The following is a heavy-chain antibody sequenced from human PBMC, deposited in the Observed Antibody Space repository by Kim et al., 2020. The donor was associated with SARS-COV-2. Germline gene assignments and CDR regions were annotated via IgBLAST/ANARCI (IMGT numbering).Heavy chain of an antibody. D-gene: IGHD3-22*01. J-gene: IGHJ4*02. V-gene: IGHV4-39*01. Sequence: SETLSLTCTVSGGSISSSSYYWGWIRQPPGKGLEWIGSIYYSGSTYYNPSLKSRVTISVDTSKNQFSLKLSSVTAADTAVYYCARLEVVVVIGPFDYWGQGTLVTVSS. CDR2: IYYSGST. CDR3: ARLEVVVVIGPFDY. CDR1: GGSISSSSYY.